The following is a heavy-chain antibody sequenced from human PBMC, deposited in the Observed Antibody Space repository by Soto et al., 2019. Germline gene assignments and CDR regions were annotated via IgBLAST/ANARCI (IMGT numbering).Heavy chain of an antibody. CDR2: ISAYNGNT. V-gene: IGHV1-18*01. Sequence: SGAEVKKPGASVKVSCKASGYTFTSYGISWVRQAPGQGLEWMGWISAYNGNTNYAQKLQGRVTMTTDTSTSTAYMELRSLRSDDTAVYNCARDRAYNWNPIYYYGMDVWGQGTTVTVSS. CDR1: GYTFTSYG. CDR3: ARDRAYNWNPIYYYGMDV. J-gene: IGHJ6*02. D-gene: IGHD1-20*01.